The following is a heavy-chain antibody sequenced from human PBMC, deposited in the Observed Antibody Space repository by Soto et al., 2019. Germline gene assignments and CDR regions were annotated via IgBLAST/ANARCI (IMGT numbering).Heavy chain of an antibody. CDR1: GGSISSGGYS. Sequence: SENLPLTCAVSGGSISSGGYSWSWIRQPPGKGLEWIGYIYHSGSGYYNPSLRSRVTISVDRSNNQFFLNMSSVTAADTAVYYCARVAGVTTTGYYYGMDVWGQGTTVT. CDR3: ARVAGVTTTGYYYGMDV. CDR2: IYHSGSG. D-gene: IGHD4-17*01. V-gene: IGHV4-30-2*01. J-gene: IGHJ6*02.